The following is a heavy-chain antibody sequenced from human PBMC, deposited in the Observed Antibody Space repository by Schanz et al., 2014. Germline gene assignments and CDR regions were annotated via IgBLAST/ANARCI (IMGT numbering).Heavy chain of an antibody. J-gene: IGHJ4*02. D-gene: IGHD1-1*01. V-gene: IGHV3-23*04. CDR3: AKIERNED. CDR1: GFPFSDYF. Sequence: VQLVDSGGGLVKPGGSLRLSCTASGFPFSDYFMAWIRQPPGRGLEWVSTIGASGGTNYAESVKGRFTISRDNSKNTLYLQMNSLRAEDTAVYFCAKIERNEDWGQGTLVTVSS. CDR2: IGASGGT.